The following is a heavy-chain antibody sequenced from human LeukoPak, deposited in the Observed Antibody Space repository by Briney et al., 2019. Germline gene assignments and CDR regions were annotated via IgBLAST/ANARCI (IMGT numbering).Heavy chain of an antibody. CDR2: ISGRGGRT. J-gene: IGHJ4*02. Sequence: GGSLRLSCAASGFTFSSYAMSWVRQAPGKGLEWVSAISGRGGRTYYADSVKGRFTISRDNSKNTLYLQMNSLRAEDTAVYYCAKAGRSSGWYLDYWGQGTLVTVSS. D-gene: IGHD6-19*01. V-gene: IGHV3-23*01. CDR1: GFTFSSYA. CDR3: AKAGRSSGWYLDY.